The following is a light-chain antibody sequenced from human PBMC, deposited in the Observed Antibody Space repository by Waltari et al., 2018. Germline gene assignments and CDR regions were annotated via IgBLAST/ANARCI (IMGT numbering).Light chain of an antibody. CDR3: QQYGRPPVT. Sequence: EIVLTQSPGTLSLSPGERATLSCRASQSISSSYLAWYQQKRGLAPRLLIFGASSRATGIPDRFSGSGSGTDFSLTISRLEPEDFAVYYCQQYGRPPVTFGQGTKVEI. V-gene: IGKV3-20*01. J-gene: IGKJ1*01. CDR2: GAS. CDR1: QSISSSY.